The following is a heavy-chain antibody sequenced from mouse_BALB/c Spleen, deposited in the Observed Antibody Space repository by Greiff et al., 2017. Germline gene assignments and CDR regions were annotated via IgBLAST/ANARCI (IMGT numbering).Heavy chain of an antibody. CDR3: ARSADPYYYAMDY. J-gene: IGHJ4*01. Sequence: DVHLVESGGGLVQPGGSRKLSCAASGFTFSSFGMHWVRQAPEKGLEWVAYISSGSSTIYYADTVKGRFTISRDNPKNTLFLQMTSLRSEDTAMYYCARSADPYYYAMDYWGQGTSVTVSS. CDR2: ISSGSSTI. CDR1: GFTFSSFG. V-gene: IGHV5-17*02.